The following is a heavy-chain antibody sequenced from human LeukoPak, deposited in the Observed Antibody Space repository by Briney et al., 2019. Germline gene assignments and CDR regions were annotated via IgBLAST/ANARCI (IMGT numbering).Heavy chain of an antibody. CDR3: ARDGDEYGSNWYWYLDL. Sequence: GGSLRLSCAASGFTFGTYVMSWVRQAPGKALEWVSAMSEDGGSTYYAASVKGRFTISRDNSKNTLYLQMNSLRAEDTALYYCARDGDEYGSNWYWYLDLWGRGTLVTVSS. D-gene: IGHD6-13*01. CDR2: MSEDGGST. J-gene: IGHJ2*01. V-gene: IGHV3-23*01. CDR1: GFTFGTYV.